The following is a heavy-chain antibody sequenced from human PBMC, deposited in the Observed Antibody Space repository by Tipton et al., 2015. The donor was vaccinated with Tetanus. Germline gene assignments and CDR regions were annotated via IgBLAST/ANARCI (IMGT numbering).Heavy chain of an antibody. D-gene: IGHD6-19*01. V-gene: IGHV2-5*01. J-gene: IGHJ3*02. CDR1: GFSLSTSGVG. CDR2: IYWNDDK. CDR3: ALPGYSSGWVSRGRILDAFDI. Sequence: LVKPTQTLTLTCTFSGFSLSTSGVGVGWIRQPPGKALEWLALIYWNDDKRYSPSLKSRLTITKDTSKNQVVLTMTNMDPVDTATYYCALPGYSSGWVSRGRILDAFDIWGQGTMVTVSS.